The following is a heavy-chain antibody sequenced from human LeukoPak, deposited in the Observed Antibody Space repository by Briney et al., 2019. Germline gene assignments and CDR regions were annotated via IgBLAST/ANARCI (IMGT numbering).Heavy chain of an antibody. Sequence: PGGSLRLSCAASAFTFSRYWMSWVRQAPGKGLECVANIGEDGRAKNYVDSMKGRFTISRDNAENSVYLQVDRLRVEDTAIYCCAREPGWGAYDIWGQGAMVTVSS. CDR1: AFTFSRYW. D-gene: IGHD7-27*01. V-gene: IGHV3-7*01. CDR3: AREPGWGAYDI. J-gene: IGHJ3*02. CDR2: IGEDGRAK.